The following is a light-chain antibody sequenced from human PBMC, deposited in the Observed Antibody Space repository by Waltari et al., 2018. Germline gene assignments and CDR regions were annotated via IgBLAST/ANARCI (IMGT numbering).Light chain of an antibody. V-gene: IGLV1-40*01. CDR1: SSNLGAGYD. J-gene: IGLJ3*02. CDR2: GNN. Sequence: QSVLTQPPSVSGAPGQRVTISCTGSSSNLGAGYDVHWYQPLPGTAPKLLIYGNNNRPSGVPDRFSGSKSGTSASLAITGLQAEDEADYYCQSYDSSLSGPRVFGGGTKLTVL. CDR3: QSYDSSLSGPRV.